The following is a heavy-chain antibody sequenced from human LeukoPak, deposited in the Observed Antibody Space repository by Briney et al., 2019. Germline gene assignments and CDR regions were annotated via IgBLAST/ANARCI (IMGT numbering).Heavy chain of an antibody. CDR3: TTEGGYSGYAGY. CDR2: IKSKTDGGTT. CDR1: GFTFSNAW. D-gene: IGHD5-12*01. J-gene: IGHJ4*02. Sequence: GGSLRLSCAASGFTFSNAWMSWVRQAPGKGLDWVGRIKSKTDGGTTDYAAPVKGRFTISRDDSKNTLYMQMNSLKPEDTAVYYCTTEGGYSGYAGYWGQGTLVTVSS. V-gene: IGHV3-15*01.